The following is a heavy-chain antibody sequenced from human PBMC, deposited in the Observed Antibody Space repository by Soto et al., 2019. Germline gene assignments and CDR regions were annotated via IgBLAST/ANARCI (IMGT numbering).Heavy chain of an antibody. CDR1: GVTISSGNW. CDR3: VRLVYDRRLNYLYFDY. D-gene: IGHD3-22*01. Sequence: QVQLQESGPGLVKPSGTVSLTCDVSGVTISSGNWWSWVRQPPGKGLEWIGEIFRDDMTTYYPSLRGRATISVDTSTNRFSLRVTSANAADTAIYYCVRLVYDRRLNYLYFDYWGRGALVTVSS. CDR2: IFRDDMT. V-gene: IGHV4-4*02. J-gene: IGHJ4*02.